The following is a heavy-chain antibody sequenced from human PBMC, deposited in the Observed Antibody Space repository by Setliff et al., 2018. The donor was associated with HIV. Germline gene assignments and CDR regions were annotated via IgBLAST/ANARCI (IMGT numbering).Heavy chain of an antibody. V-gene: IGHV4-4*09. D-gene: IGHD1-7*01. CDR3: ARRVSGTTPRNAFDI. Sequence: SETLSLTCTVSGGSISSYYWSWIRQPPGKGLEWIGYIYTSGSTNYNPSLKSRVTISVDTSKNQFSLKLSSVTAADTAVYYCARRVSGTTPRNAFDIWGQGTMVTVSS. CDR1: GGSISSYY. J-gene: IGHJ3*02. CDR2: IYTSGST.